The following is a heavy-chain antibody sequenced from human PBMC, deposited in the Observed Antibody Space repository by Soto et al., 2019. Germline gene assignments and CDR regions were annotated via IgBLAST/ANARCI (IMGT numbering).Heavy chain of an antibody. CDR3: VRVVAVAGRFYFVF. Sequence: ASETLSLTCTVSGGSISNDYWSWIRQPPGKGLEWIAYIYYSGTTNYNPSLESRVTISVDTSKNQFSLKVSSVTAADTAVYYCVRVVAVAGRFYFVFRGQGTLVSVFS. CDR1: GGSISNDY. V-gene: IGHV4-59*01. J-gene: IGHJ4*02. D-gene: IGHD6-19*01. CDR2: IYYSGTT.